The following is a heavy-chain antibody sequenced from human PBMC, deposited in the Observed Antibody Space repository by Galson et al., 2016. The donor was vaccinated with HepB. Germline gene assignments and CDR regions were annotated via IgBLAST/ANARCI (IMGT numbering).Heavy chain of an antibody. Sequence: SVKVSCKASGYPFINFYIHWVRQAPGQGLEWMGWINPRNGDTGYAQKFQGRVSVTRDTSISTTYMELSSLRSDDTALYYCARELGYLAPKRRVWDKHFDYWGQGALVTVSS. CDR2: INPRNGDT. CDR3: ARELGYLAPKRRVWDKHFDY. CDR1: GYPFINFY. V-gene: IGHV1-2*02. J-gene: IGHJ4*02. D-gene: IGHD7-27*01.